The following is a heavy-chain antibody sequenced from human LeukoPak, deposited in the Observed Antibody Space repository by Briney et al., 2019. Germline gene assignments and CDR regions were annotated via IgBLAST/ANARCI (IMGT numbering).Heavy chain of an antibody. Sequence: SETLSLTCTVSGGSISSSSYYWGWIRQPPGKGLEWIGSMSYSGSTYYSPSLRSRVTISVDTSKNQFSLKSSSVSAADTAVYFCSRSGYRLQAGFDPWGQGTLVTVSS. D-gene: IGHD3-3*01. CDR3: SRSGYRLQAGFDP. CDR2: MSYSGST. CDR1: GGSISSSSYY. J-gene: IGHJ5*02. V-gene: IGHV4-39*01.